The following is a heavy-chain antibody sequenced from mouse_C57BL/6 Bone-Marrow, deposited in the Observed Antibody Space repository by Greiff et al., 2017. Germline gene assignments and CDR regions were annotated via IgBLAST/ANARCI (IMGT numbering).Heavy chain of an antibody. D-gene: IGHD2-1*01. J-gene: IGHJ1*03. CDR2: IYPRSGNT. CDR1: GYTFTSYG. Sequence: QVHVKQSGAELARPGASVKLSCKASGYTFTSYGISWVKQRTGQGLEWIGEIYPRSGNTYYNEKFKGKATLTADKSSSTAYMELRSLTSEDSAVYFCARYGNYWYFDVWGTGTTVTVSS. CDR3: ARYGNYWYFDV. V-gene: IGHV1-81*01.